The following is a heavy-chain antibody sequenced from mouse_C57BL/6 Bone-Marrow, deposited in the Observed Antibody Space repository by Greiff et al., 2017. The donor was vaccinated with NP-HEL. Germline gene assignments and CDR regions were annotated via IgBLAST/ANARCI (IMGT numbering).Heavy chain of an antibody. V-gene: IGHV5-4*01. CDR3: AREGDYDERRGFDY. J-gene: IGHJ2*01. D-gene: IGHD2-4*01. CDR2: ISDGGSYT. Sequence: EVQLKESGGGLVKPGGSLKLSCAASGFTFSSYAMSWVRQTPEKRLEWVATISDGGSYTYYPDNVKGRFTISRDNAKNNLYLQMSHLKSEDTAMYYCAREGDYDERRGFDYWGQGTTLTVSS. CDR1: GFTFSSYA.